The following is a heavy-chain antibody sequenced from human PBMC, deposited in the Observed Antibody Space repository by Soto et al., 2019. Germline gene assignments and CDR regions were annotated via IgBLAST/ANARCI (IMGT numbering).Heavy chain of an antibody. D-gene: IGHD3-3*01. CDR3: AREKRAEDTIFGVVILGTNYYYYGMAV. J-gene: IGHJ6*02. V-gene: IGHV3-33*01. CDR2: IWYDGSNK. CDR1: GFTFSSYG. Sequence: GGSLRLSCAASGFTFSSYGMHWVRPAPGKGLEWAAVIWYDGSNKYYADSVKGRFTISRDNSKNTLYLQMNSLRAEDTAVYYCAREKRAEDTIFGVVILGTNYYYYGMAVWGQGTTVTVSS.